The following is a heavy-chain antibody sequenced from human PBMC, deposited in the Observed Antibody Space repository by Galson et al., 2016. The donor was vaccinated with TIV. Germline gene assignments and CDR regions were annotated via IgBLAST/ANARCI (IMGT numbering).Heavy chain of an antibody. CDR2: IYPGDSRT. V-gene: IGHV5-51*01. Sequence: QSGAEVKKPGESLKISCQGSGYTFTDYWIVWVRQMPGKGLEWMGIIYPGDSRTKYSPSFQGQVAISADKSISTAYLQWNSRKASDSAMYFCARQRRTNRAQLDTYYYMDVWGKGTTVTVSS. CDR1: GYTFTDYW. J-gene: IGHJ6*03. D-gene: IGHD1-1*01. CDR3: ARQRRTNRAQLDTYYYMDV.